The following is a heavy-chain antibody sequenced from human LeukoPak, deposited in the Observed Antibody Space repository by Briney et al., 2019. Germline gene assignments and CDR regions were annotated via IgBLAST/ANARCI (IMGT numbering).Heavy chain of an antibody. V-gene: IGHV1-2*02. J-gene: IGHJ3*02. CDR1: GYTFTGYY. Sequence: ASVKVSCKASGYTFTGYYMHWVRQAPGQGLEWMGWINPNSGSTNYAQKFQGRVTMTRDTSISTAYMELSRLRSDDTAVYYCASVSGSYFDAFDIWGQGTMVTVSS. D-gene: IGHD1-26*01. CDR2: INPNSGST. CDR3: ASVSGSYFDAFDI.